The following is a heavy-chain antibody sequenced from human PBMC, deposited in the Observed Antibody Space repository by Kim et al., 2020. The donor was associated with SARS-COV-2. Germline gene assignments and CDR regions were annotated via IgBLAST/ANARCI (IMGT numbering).Heavy chain of an antibody. D-gene: IGHD3-16*02. V-gene: IGHV4-34*01. CDR3: ARGIGITFGGVIVRRAFDI. J-gene: IGHJ3*02. Sequence: SETLSLTCAVYGGSFSGYYWSWIRQPPGKGLEWIGEINHSGSTNYNPSLKSRVTISVDTSKNQFSLKLSSVTAADTAVYYCARGIGITFGGVIVRRAFDIWGQGTMVTVSS. CDR2: INHSGST. CDR1: GGSFSGYY.